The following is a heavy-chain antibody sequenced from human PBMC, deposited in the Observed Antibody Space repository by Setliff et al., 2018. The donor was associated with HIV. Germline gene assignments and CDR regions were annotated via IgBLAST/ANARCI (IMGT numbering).Heavy chain of an antibody. CDR3: ARVPSGLWFGKWGN. Sequence: SETLSLTCAVYGGSFNDYYWTWIRQPPGKGLEWIGEIDHSGSTKYHASLKSRVTISIDTSKNHFSLNLTSVTAADTAVYYCARVPSGLWFGKWGNWGQGTLVTVSS. V-gene: IGHV4-34*01. D-gene: IGHD3-10*01. J-gene: IGHJ4*02. CDR2: IDHSGST. CDR1: GGSFNDYY.